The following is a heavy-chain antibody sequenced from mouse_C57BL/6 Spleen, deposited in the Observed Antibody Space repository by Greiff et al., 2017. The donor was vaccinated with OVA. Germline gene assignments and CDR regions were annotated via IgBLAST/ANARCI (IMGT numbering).Heavy chain of an antibody. V-gene: IGHV1-62-2*01. CDR2: FYPGSGSI. D-gene: IGHD1-1*01. CDR3: ARHEEGYYGSSYHVSWCAY. Sequence: QVQLQQSGAELVKPGASVKLSCKASGYTFTEYTIHWVKQRSGQGLEWIGWFYPGSGSIKYNEKFKDKATLTADKSSSTVYMELSRLTSEDSAVYFCARHEEGYYGSSYHVSWCAYWGQGTLVTVSA. J-gene: IGHJ3*01. CDR1: GYTFTEYT.